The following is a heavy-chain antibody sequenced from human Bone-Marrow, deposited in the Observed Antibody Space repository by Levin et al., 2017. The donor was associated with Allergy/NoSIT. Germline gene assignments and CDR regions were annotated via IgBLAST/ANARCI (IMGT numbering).Heavy chain of an antibody. CDR3: AREVTSTGREQMGDY. J-gene: IGHJ4*02. D-gene: IGHD4-23*01. V-gene: IGHV6-1*01. Sequence: PSETLSLTCAISGDTVSSTSSTWNWIRQSPSRGLEWLGRTYYRSKWFNDYDFSVQGRITINPDTSKNQFSLHLNSVTPEDTAVYYCAREVTSTGREQMGDYWGQGTLVIVSS. CDR1: GDTVSSTSST. CDR2: TYYRSKWFN.